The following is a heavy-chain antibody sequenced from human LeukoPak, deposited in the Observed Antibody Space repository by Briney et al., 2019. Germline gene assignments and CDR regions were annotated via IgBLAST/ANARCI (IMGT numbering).Heavy chain of an antibody. V-gene: IGHV3-30*04. CDR1: GFTFSSYA. Sequence: GGSLRLSCAASGFTFSSYAMHWVRQAPGKGLEWVAVISYDGSNNYYADSVEGRFTMSRDNSKNTLYLQMNSLRAEDTAVYYCAKNGDSERWLQPKFVTHWGQGTLVTVSS. CDR3: AKNGDSERWLQPKFVTH. D-gene: IGHD5-24*01. CDR2: ISYDGSNN. J-gene: IGHJ4*02.